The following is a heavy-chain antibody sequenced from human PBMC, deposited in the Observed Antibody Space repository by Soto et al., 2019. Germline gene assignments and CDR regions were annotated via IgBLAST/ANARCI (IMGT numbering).Heavy chain of an antibody. CDR1: GGSISSSSYY. D-gene: IGHD6-13*01. Sequence: QLQLQESGPGLVKPSETLSLTCTVSGGSISSSSYYWGWIRQPPGKGLEWIGSIYYSGSTYYTPSLKRRVTISVDTSKNQFSLKLSSVTAADTAVYYCARNPSWYEALDYWGQGTLVTVSS. V-gene: IGHV4-39*01. J-gene: IGHJ4*02. CDR2: IYYSGST. CDR3: ARNPSWYEALDY.